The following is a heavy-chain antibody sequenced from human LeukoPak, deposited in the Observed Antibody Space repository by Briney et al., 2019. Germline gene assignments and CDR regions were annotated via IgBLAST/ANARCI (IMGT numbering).Heavy chain of an antibody. CDR1: GYTFSTYD. Sequence: ASVKVSCKASGYTFSTYDINWVRQATGQGLEWMGWMNPNSGNTGYAQKFQGRVTMTRNTSISTAYMELRSLRSDDTAVYYCARVVGATDYYYYYMDVWGKGTTVTVSS. CDR2: MNPNSGNT. J-gene: IGHJ6*03. V-gene: IGHV1-8*01. CDR3: ARVVGATDYYYYYMDV. D-gene: IGHD1-26*01.